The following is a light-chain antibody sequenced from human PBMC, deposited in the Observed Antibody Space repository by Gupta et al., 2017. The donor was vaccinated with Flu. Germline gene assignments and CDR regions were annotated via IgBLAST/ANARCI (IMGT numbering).Light chain of an antibody. CDR2: ESY. CDR3: QHKHYSPWT. V-gene: IGKV3D-20*02. J-gene: IGKJ1*01. Sequence: EVVLTQSPDTLSLSPGERATLSCRASQNVERSYLAWYQQKPGQAPRVLIYESYTRATGIPDRFSGSGSGTEFTLTISRREPEDVAVYYCQHKHYSPWTFGQGTKVEIK. CDR1: QNVERSY.